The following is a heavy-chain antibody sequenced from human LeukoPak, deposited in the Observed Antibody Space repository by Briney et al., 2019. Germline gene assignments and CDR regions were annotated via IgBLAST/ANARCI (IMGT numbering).Heavy chain of an antibody. V-gene: IGHV4-4*07. CDR2: IYPSGST. Sequence: SETLSLTCSVSGSYLSSYYWSWVRQPAEKGLEWIGRIYPSGSTNYNPSLKSRVTMSIDTSKDQFSLELTSVTAADTAVYYCARTIAVAGTVSFDYWGQGILVTVSS. CDR1: GSYLSSYY. J-gene: IGHJ4*02. CDR3: ARTIAVAGTVSFDY. D-gene: IGHD6-19*01.